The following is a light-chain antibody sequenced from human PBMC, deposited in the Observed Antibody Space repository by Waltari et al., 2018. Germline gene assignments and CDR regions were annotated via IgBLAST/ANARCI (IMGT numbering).Light chain of an antibody. CDR3: CSYAGNYVWV. Sequence: QSALTQPAAVSGSPGQSVTISCTGASIDIGRYDIVSWYQQHPGNAPKLVISDVSKRPSGVSARFSGSKSGDTASLTISGLQFEDEADYYCCSYAGNYVWVFGGGTRLTVL. J-gene: IGLJ3*02. CDR1: SIDIGRYDI. V-gene: IGLV2-23*02. CDR2: DVS.